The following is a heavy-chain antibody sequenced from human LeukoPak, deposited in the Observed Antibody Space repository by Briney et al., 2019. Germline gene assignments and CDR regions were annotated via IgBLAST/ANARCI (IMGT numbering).Heavy chain of an antibody. CDR1: GFTFRSYG. CDR2: IRYDGSNK. V-gene: IGHV3-30*02. J-gene: IGHJ4*02. Sequence: GCLRLSCAASGFTFRSYGMHWVRQAPGKGLEWVAFIRYDGSNKYYADSVKGRFTISRDNSKNTLYLQMNSLRAEDTAVYYCVKDSTHFRLWDSYDTAGLNYWGQGTLVTVSS. D-gene: IGHD3-22*01. CDR3: VKDSTHFRLWDSYDTAGLNY.